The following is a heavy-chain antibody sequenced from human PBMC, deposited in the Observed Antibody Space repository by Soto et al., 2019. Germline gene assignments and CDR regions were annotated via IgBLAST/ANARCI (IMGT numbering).Heavy chain of an antibody. Sequence: EVQLVESGGGLVQPGRSLRLSCGASGFTFDDYAMHWVRQAPGKGLEWVSGISWNSGSIGYADSVKGRCIISRDKAKNSLYLEMKSLRAEDTALYYCANDHDNYGYLLDPFHYWGQGTLGTVSS. CDR3: ANDHDNYGYLLDPFHY. V-gene: IGHV3-9*01. CDR1: GFTFDDYA. CDR2: ISWNSGSI. J-gene: IGHJ4*02. D-gene: IGHD4-17*01.